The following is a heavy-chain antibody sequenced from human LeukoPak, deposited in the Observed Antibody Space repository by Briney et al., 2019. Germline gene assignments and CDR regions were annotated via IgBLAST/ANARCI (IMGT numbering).Heavy chain of an antibody. V-gene: IGHV1-69*13. D-gene: IGHD3-22*01. Sequence: SVKVSCKASGGTFSSYAISWVRQAPGQGLEWMGGIIPIFGTANYAQKFQGRVTITADESTSTAYMELSSLRSEDTAVYYCASHDSSGYFAFDIWGQGTMVTVSS. CDR1: GGTFSSYA. CDR3: ASHDSSGYFAFDI. J-gene: IGHJ3*02. CDR2: IIPIFGTA.